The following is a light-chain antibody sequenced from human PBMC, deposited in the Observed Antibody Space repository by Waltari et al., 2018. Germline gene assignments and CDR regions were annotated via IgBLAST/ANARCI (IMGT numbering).Light chain of an antibody. Sequence: QLALTQSPSASASLGASVKLTCTLDSGHITHVVAWHQQHPGRGPRYLMKINSDGSHSKGDEIPDRFSGSSSGAERYLTISSVQSDDEADYYCQTGGHGTWVFGGGTKLTVL. CDR3: QTGGHGTWV. J-gene: IGLJ3*02. V-gene: IGLV4-69*01. CDR2: INSDGSH. CDR1: SGHITHV.